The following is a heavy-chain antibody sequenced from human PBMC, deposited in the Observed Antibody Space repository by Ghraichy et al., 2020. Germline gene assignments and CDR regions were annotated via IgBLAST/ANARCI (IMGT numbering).Heavy chain of an antibody. CDR3: ARVPTMFGVAPWGMDI. CDR2: IYYSGTT. D-gene: IGHD3-3*01. V-gene: IGHV4-59*01. CDR1: GASISGFY. J-gene: IGHJ6*02. Sequence: SETLSLTCTVSGASISGFYWSWIRQPPGRGLEWIGHIYYSGTTNYSPSLKSRLTLSVDRSQNLVSLRLSSMTSADTAVDYCARVPTMFGVAPWGMDIWGQGTTVTVS.